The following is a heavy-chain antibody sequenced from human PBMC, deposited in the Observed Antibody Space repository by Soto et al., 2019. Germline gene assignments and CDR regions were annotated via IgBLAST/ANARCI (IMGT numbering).Heavy chain of an antibody. D-gene: IGHD2-15*01. CDR1: GYTFTSYG. V-gene: IGHV1-18*01. Sequence: QVPLVQSGAEVKKPGASVKVSCKASGYTFTSYGISWVRQAPGQGLEWMGWISAYNGNTNYAQKLQGRVTMTTGTPTSTTYSELRSLRSDDTAVYYCARSIIGYCSGGSCYAYFDIWGQGTMVTVSS. CDR2: ISAYNGNT. J-gene: IGHJ3*02. CDR3: ARSIIGYCSGGSCYAYFDI.